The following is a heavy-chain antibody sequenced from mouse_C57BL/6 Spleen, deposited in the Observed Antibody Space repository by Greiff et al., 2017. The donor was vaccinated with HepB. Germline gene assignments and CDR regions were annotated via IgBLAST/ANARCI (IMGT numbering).Heavy chain of an antibody. J-gene: IGHJ4*01. Sequence: EVQLQQSGPELVKPGASVKISCKASGYSFTGYYMNWVKQSPEKSLEWIGEINPSTGGTTYNQKFKAKATLTVDKSSSTAYMQLKSLTSEDSAVYYCARSFIATDYYAMDYWGQGTSVTVSS. CDR2: INPSTGGT. V-gene: IGHV1-42*01. CDR3: ARSFIATDYYAMDY. D-gene: IGHD1-1*01. CDR1: GYSFTGYY.